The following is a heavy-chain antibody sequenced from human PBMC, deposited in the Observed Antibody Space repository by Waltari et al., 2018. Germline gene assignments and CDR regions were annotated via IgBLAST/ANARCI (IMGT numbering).Heavy chain of an antibody. J-gene: IGHJ5*02. CDR3: ARGRSSSSFDP. V-gene: IGHV1-2*06. Sequence: QVQLVQSGAEVKKPGSSVKVSCKASGGTFSSYAISWVRQAPGQGLEWMGRINPNSGGTNYAQKFQGRVTRTSDTSISTAYMELSRLRSDDTAVYYCARGRSSSSFDPWGQGTLVTVSS. CDR2: INPNSGGT. D-gene: IGHD6-6*01. CDR1: GGTFSSYA.